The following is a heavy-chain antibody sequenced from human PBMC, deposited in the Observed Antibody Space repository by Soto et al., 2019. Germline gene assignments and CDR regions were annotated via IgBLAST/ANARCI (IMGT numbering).Heavy chain of an antibody. J-gene: IGHJ4*02. V-gene: IGHV5-10-1*01. CDR2: IDPSDSQT. CDR1: GSSFAGYW. Sequence: GESLKISCKGSGSSFAGYWITWVRQKPGKCLEWMGRIDPSDSQTYYSPSFRGHVTISVTKSITTVFLQWSSLRASDTAMYYCARQIYDSDTGPNFQYYFDSWGQGTPVTVSS. CDR3: ARQIYDSDTGPNFQYYFDS. D-gene: IGHD3-22*01.